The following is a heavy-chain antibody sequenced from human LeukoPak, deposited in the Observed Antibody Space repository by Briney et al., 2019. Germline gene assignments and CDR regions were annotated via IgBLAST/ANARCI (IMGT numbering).Heavy chain of an antibody. J-gene: IGHJ4*02. Sequence: GGSLRLSCAASGFTFSSYGMHWVRQAPGKGLEWVAVISYDGSNKYYADSVKGRFTISRDNSKNTLYLQMNSLRAEDTAVYYCAKVKWELPQGGFFDYWGQGTLATVSS. CDR3: AKVKWELPQGGFFDY. D-gene: IGHD1-26*01. V-gene: IGHV3-30*18. CDR2: ISYDGSNK. CDR1: GFTFSSYG.